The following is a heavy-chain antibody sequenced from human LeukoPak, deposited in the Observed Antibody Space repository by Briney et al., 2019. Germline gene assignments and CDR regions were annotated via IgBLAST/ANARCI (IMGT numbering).Heavy chain of an antibody. Sequence: GASVTVSCTASGFTFTSYAMHWVRQAPGQRLDWMGWINAGNGNTRYSQKFQGRVTITRDTSASTAYMELSSLRSEDTAVYYCARDIVSVVHILDYYYYYGMDVWGQGTTVTVSS. V-gene: IGHV1-3*01. D-gene: IGHD2-2*01. CDR1: GFTFTSYA. CDR2: INAGNGNT. CDR3: ARDIVSVVHILDYYYYYGMDV. J-gene: IGHJ6*02.